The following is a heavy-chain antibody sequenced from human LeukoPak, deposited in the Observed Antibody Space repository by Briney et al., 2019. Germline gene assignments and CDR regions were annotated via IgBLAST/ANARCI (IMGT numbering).Heavy chain of an antibody. CDR1: GYTFTGYY. V-gene: IGHV1-2*02. CDR3: ARGLAGDGRTFDY. D-gene: IGHD2-21*02. J-gene: IGHJ4*02. CDR2: INPNSGDT. Sequence: ASVKVSCKASGYTFTGYYMHWVRQAPGQGLEWMGWINPNSGDTNYAQKFQGRVTMTRDTSISTADMELSRLRSDDTAVYYCARGLAGDGRTFDYWGQGTLVTVSS.